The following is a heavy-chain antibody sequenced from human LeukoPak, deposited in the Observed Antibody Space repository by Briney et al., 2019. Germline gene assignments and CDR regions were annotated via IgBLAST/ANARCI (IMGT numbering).Heavy chain of an antibody. CDR2: IIPILGIA. CDR3: AREGSYYFDY. Sequence: ASVKVSCKASGGTFSSYAISWVRQAPGQGLEWMGRIIPILGIANYAQKFQGRVTMTRDTSISTAYMELSRLRSDDTAVYYCAREGSYYFDYWGQGTLVTVSS. V-gene: IGHV1-69*04. CDR1: GGTFSSYA. J-gene: IGHJ4*02.